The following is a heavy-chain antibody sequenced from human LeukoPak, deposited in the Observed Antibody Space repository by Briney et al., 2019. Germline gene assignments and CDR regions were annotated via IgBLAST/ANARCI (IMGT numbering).Heavy chain of an antibody. J-gene: IGHJ3*02. Sequence: PGGSLRLSCVASGFTFSNYGMSWVRQAPGKGLEWVSAVSGPATDTNYADSVKGRFIISRDNSKSTLYLQMYSLRAEDTALYYCARHFYYGSGHWRDAFDIWGQGTVITVSS. CDR1: GFTFSNYG. V-gene: IGHV3-23*01. CDR3: ARHFYYGSGHWRDAFDI. D-gene: IGHD3-10*01. CDR2: VSGPATDT.